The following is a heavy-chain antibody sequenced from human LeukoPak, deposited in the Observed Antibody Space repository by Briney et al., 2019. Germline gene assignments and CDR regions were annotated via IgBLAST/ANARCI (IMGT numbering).Heavy chain of an antibody. J-gene: IGHJ4*02. V-gene: IGHV3-23*01. Sequence: PGGSLRLSCAASGFTFSRYAMSWVRQAPGKGGEGVSAISGSGGNTYYGDSVKGLFTISRDNSKNTLYLQMNSLRAEDTSVYYCVKDQGFYYDSSVYYWGQGTLVTVSS. D-gene: IGHD3-22*01. CDR3: VKDQGFYYDSSVYY. CDR2: ISGSGGNT. CDR1: GFTFSRYA.